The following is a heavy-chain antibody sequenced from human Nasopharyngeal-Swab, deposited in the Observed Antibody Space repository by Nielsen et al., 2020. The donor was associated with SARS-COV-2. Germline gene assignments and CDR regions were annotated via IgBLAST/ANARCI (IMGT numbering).Heavy chain of an antibody. D-gene: IGHD2-2*01. J-gene: IGHJ6*02. CDR2: ISSSSSYI. CDR3: ARGISPYCSSTSCYGPFYYYYGMDV. Sequence: WIRQPPGKGLEWVSSISSSSSYIYYADSVKGRFTISRDNAKNSLYLQMNSLRAEDTAVYYCARGISPYCSSTSCYGPFYYYYGMDVWGQGTTVTISS. V-gene: IGHV3-21*01.